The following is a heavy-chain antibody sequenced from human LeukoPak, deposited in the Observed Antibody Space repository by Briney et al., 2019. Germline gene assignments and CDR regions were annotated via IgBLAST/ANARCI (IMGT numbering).Heavy chain of an antibody. CDR3: ARVFDS. CDR2: IFYTGKT. J-gene: IGHJ4*02. V-gene: IGHV4-39*07. CDR1: GGSVYTSDYY. Sequence: SETLSLTCTVSGGSVYTSDYYWGWVRQPPGKGPEWIGNIFYTGKTNYNPSLKSRVSISIDTSKNQFSLKLTSVTAADTAVYYCARVFDSWGQGTLVTVSS.